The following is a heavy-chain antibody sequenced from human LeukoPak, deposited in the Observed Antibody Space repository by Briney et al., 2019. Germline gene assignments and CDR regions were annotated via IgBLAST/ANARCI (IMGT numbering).Heavy chain of an antibody. V-gene: IGHV4-31*03. CDR2: IYYSGST. CDR3: ARAPKAYYYYMDV. J-gene: IGHJ6*03. CDR1: GGSISSGGSY. Sequence: PSETLSLTCTVSGGSISSGGSYWSWIRQHPGKGLEWLGYIYYSGSTYYNPSLKSRVTISVNTPKNQFSLKLSSVTAADTAVYYCARAPKAYYYYMDVWGKGTTVTVSS.